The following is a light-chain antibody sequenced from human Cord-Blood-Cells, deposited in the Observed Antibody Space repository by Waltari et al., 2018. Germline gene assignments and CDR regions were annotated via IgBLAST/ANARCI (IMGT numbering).Light chain of an antibody. CDR2: GAS. Sequence: EIVMTQSPATLPLSPGERVTLSCRASQSVSSSYLSWYQQKPGQAPRLLIYGASTRATGIPARFSGSGSGTDFTLTISSLQPEDFAVYYCQQDYNFFGGGTKVEIK. V-gene: IGKV3D-7*01. J-gene: IGKJ4*01. CDR1: QSVSSSY. CDR3: QQDYNF.